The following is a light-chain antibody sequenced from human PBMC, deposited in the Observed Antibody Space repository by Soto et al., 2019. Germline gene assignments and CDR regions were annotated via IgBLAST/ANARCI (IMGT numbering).Light chain of an antibody. CDR1: QSVLYSSNNKNY. J-gene: IGKJ4*01. CDR3: QKYSSTPLT. Sequence: DIVMTQSPDSLAVSLGERATMNCKSSQSVLYSSNNKNYLAWYQQKPGQPPKLLIYWASTRESGVPDRFSGSGSGTDFTLTISSLQAEDVAGYYCQKYSSTPLTFGGGTKVEIK. V-gene: IGKV4-1*01. CDR2: WAS.